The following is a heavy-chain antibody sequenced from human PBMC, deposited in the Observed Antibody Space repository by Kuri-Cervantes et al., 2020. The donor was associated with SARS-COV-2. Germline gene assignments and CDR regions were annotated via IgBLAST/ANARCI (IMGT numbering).Heavy chain of an antibody. CDR1: GYNFTEYY. CDR3: ARERRGTYYYDSSGYYSGWFDP. CDR2: ISAYNGNT. J-gene: IGHJ5*02. D-gene: IGHD3-22*01. Sequence: ASVKVSCKSSGYNFTEYYVHWVRQAPGQGLEWMGWISAYNGNTNYAQKLQGRVTMIRDTSISTAYMELSRLRSDDTAVYYCARERRGTYYYDSSGYYSGWFDPWGQGTLVTVSS. V-gene: IGHV1-2*02.